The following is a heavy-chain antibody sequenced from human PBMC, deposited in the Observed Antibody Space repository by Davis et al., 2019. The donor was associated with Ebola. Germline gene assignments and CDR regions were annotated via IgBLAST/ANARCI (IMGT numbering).Heavy chain of an antibody. D-gene: IGHD3-22*01. Sequence: AASVKVSCKASGYTFTSYGISWVRQAPGQGLEWMGWISAYNGNTNYAQKLQGRVTMTTDTSTSTAYMELRSLRSDDTAVYYCARGGSYYYDSSGYYSAYYFDYWGQGTLVTVSS. CDR2: ISAYNGNT. V-gene: IGHV1-18*01. CDR1: GYTFTSYG. CDR3: ARGGSYYYDSSGYYSAYYFDY. J-gene: IGHJ4*02.